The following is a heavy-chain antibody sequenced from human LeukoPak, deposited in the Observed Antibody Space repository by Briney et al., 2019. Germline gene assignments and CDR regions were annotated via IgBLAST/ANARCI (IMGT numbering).Heavy chain of an antibody. J-gene: IGHJ4*02. CDR2: ISYDGSNK. D-gene: IGHD4-17*01. CDR3: AKDRSDYGDGPFDY. CDR1: GFTFSSYG. Sequence: PGGSLRLSCAASGFTFSSYGMHWVRQAPGKGLEWVAVISYDGSNKYYADSVKGRFTISRDNSKNTLYLQMNSLRAEDTAVYYCAKDRSDYGDGPFDYWGQGTLVTVSS. V-gene: IGHV3-30*18.